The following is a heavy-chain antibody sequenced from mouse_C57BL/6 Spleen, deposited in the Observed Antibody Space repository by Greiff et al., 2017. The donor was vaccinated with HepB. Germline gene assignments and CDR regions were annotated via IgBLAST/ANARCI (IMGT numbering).Heavy chain of an antibody. CDR2: ISYDGSN. CDR3: ARDLGQGY. Sequence: EVKLQESGPGLVKPSQSLSLTCSVTGYSITSGYYWNWIRQFPGNKLEWMGYISYDGSNNYNPSLKNRISITRDTSKNQFFLKLNSVTTEDTATYYCARDLGQGYWGQGTTLTVSS. CDR1: GYSITSGYY. V-gene: IGHV3-6*01. D-gene: IGHD4-1*01. J-gene: IGHJ2*01.